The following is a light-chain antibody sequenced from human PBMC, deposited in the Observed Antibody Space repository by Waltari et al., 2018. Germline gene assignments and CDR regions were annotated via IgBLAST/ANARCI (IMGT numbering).Light chain of an antibody. Sequence: EVVMRQSPATLSVSPGDEATLSCRASRSVSSNLAWYQQKPGQAPRLLIYGASTRATGIPARFSGSGSGTDFALSISSLQPEDHAVYYCQQYGGSFGQGTKVEI. CDR3: QQYGGS. V-gene: IGKV3-15*01. CDR1: RSVSSN. J-gene: IGKJ1*01. CDR2: GAS.